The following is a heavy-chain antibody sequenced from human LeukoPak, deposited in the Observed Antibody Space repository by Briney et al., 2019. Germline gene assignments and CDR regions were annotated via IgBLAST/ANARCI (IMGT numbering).Heavy chain of an antibody. CDR3: ARDGYSYGYGDY. D-gene: IGHD5-18*01. CDR1: GGSFSGYY. CDR2: INHSGST. Sequence: KTSETLSLTCAVYGGSFSGYYWSWIRQPPGKGLERIGEINHSGSTNYNPSLKSRVTISVDTSKNQFSLKLSSVTAADTAVYYCARDGYSYGYGDYWGQGTLVTVSS. J-gene: IGHJ4*02. V-gene: IGHV4-34*01.